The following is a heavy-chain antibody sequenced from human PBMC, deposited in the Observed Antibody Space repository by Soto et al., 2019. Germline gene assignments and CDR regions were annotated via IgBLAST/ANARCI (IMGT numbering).Heavy chain of an antibody. D-gene: IGHD3-10*01. CDR2: ISSSSSTI. J-gene: IGHJ5*02. Sequence: GGSLRLSCAASGFTFSSYSMNWVRQAPGKGLEWVSYISSSSSTIYYADSVKGRFTISRGNAKNSLYLQMNSLRAEDTAVYYCAREANTMVRGVIDWFDPWGQGTLVTVSS. CDR3: AREANTMVRGVIDWFDP. V-gene: IGHV3-48*01. CDR1: GFTFSSYS.